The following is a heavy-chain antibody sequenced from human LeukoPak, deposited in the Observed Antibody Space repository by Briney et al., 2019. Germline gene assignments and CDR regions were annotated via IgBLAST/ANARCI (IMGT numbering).Heavy chain of an antibody. CDR2: MNPNSGNT. D-gene: IGHD3-22*01. CDR3: ARDTYYYDSSGYYFFDY. J-gene: IGHJ4*02. Sequence: ASVKVSCKASGGTFSSYAINWVRQATGQGLEWMGWMNPNSGNTGYAQKFQGRVTMTRNTSISTAYMELSSLRSEDTAVYYCARDTYYYDSSGYYFFDYWGQGTLVTVSS. CDR1: GGTFSSYA. V-gene: IGHV1-8*02.